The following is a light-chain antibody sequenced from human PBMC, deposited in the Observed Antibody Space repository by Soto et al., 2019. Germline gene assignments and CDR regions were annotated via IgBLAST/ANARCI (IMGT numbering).Light chain of an antibody. CDR1: QSVGTY. Sequence: EIVMTQSTATLSVSPGERATLSCRASQSVGTYLAWYQQKPGQAPRLLIYGASTRAAGISPRFSGGGSGTEFTLTISRLQSEDFAVYYCQQYNDWPRTFGQGTKVGIK. V-gene: IGKV3-15*01. CDR2: GAS. J-gene: IGKJ1*01. CDR3: QQYNDWPRT.